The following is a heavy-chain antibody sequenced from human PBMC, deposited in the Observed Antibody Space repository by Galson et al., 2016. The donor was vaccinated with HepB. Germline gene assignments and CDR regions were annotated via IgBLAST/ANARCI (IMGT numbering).Heavy chain of an antibody. D-gene: IGHD6-13*01. CDR2: IYHSGST. CDR3: ARGIAAAGTGLDY. Sequence: LSLTCAVSGYSISSGYYWGWIRQPPGKGLEWIGSIYHSGSTYYNPSLKSRVTISVATSKNQFSLKLSSVTAADTAVYYCARGIAAAGTGLDYWGQGTLVTVSS. CDR1: GYSISSGYY. J-gene: IGHJ4*02. V-gene: IGHV4-38-2*01.